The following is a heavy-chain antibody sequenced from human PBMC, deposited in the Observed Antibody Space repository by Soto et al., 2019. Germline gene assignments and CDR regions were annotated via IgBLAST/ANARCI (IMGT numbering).Heavy chain of an antibody. J-gene: IGHJ5*02. CDR2: IIPIFGTA. CDR3: ARDWSLGFGELLPFDP. D-gene: IGHD3-10*01. V-gene: IGHV1-69*12. Sequence: QVQLVQSGAEVKKPGSSVKVSCKASGGTFSSYAISWVRQAPGQGLEWMGGIIPIFGTANYAQKFQGRVTITEDESTSTAYMELSSRRSEDTAVYYCARDWSLGFGELLPFDPWGQGTLVTVSS. CDR1: GGTFSSYA.